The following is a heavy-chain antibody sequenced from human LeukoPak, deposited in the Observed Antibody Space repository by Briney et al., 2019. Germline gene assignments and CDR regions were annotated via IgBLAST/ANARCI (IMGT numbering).Heavy chain of an antibody. Sequence: GGSLRLSCAASGFTFTSFAMHWVRQAPGKGLEYVSTISSNGGSTYYANSVKGRFTISRDNSKNTLYLQMGNLRAEDMAVYYCARGGADYWGQGTLVTVSS. V-gene: IGHV3-64*01. D-gene: IGHD1-26*01. CDR1: GFTFTSFA. CDR3: ARGGADY. J-gene: IGHJ4*02. CDR2: ISSNGGST.